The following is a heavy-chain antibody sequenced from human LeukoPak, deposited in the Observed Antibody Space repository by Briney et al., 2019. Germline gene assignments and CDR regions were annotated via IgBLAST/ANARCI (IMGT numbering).Heavy chain of an antibody. CDR2: IYYSGST. CDR1: GGSISSYY. CDR3: ARGEAPDQYPLYDY. Sequence: SETLSLTCTVSGGSISSYYWSWIRQPPGKGLEWIGYIYYSGSTNYTPSLKSRVTVSVDTSKNQFSLKLSSVTAADMAVYYCARGEAPDQYPLYDYWGQGTLVTVSS. V-gene: IGHV4-59*01. D-gene: IGHD1-14*01. J-gene: IGHJ4*02.